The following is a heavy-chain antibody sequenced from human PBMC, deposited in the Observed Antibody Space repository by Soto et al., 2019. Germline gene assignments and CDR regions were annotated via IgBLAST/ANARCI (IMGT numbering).Heavy chain of an antibody. Sequence: SGPTLVNPTQTLTLTCTCSVFSVKTSGVGVGWIRQPPGKTLEWLALIYWNDFKRYTPSLESRLTITKDTSKNQGVLTVTNVDPADTASYYCPHRRGYSACEGPTLHDMDVWRQRTTVAASS. CDR1: VFSVKTSGVG. J-gene: IGHJ6*02. V-gene: IGHV2-5*01. D-gene: IGHD5-12*01. CDR3: PHRRGYSACEGPTLHDMDV. CDR2: IYWNDFK.